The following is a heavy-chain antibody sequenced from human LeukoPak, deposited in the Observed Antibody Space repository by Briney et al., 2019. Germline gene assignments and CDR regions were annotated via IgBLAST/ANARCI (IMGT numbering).Heavy chain of an antibody. V-gene: IGHV4-59*08. CDR3: ARHWDP. D-gene: IGHD1-26*01. CDR2: FYNSGSP. J-gene: IGHJ5*02. Sequence: SETLSLTCTVSGGSISLYCWSWIRQSPGKGLEWIGYFYNSGSPTYHPSLKSRVTISIDTSKNQFSLRLTTVTAADTAIYYCARHWDPWGQGTLVTVSS. CDR1: GGSISLYC.